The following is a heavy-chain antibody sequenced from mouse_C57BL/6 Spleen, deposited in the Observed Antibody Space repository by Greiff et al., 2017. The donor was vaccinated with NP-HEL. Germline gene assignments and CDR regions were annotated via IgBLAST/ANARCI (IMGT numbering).Heavy chain of an antibody. CDR2: IDPEDGEP. D-gene: IGHD3-3*01. CDR1: GFNIKDYY. CDR3: ARGTPYYAMDY. J-gene: IGHJ4*01. Sequence: EVKLVESGAELVKPGASVKLSCTASGFNIKDYYMHWVKQRTEQGLEWIGRIDPEDGEPKSAPKFQGKATITADTSSNTAYLQLSSLTSEDTAVYYCARGTPYYAMDYWGQGTSVTVSS. V-gene: IGHV14-2*01.